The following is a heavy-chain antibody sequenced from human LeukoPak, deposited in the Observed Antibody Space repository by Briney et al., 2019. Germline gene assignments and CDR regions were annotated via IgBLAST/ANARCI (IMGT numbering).Heavy chain of an antibody. CDR2: IRGKTHSYAT. J-gene: IGHJ4*02. D-gene: IGHD6-13*01. V-gene: IGHV3-73*01. CDR3: SIAYSNYDY. Sequence: GGSLRLSCAASGFTFSGSVIHWVRLASGNRLEWVGRIRGKTHSYATAYAASVKGRFTISRDDSKNTAYLQMNSLKTEDTAVYYCSIAYSNYDYWGQGTLVTVSS. CDR1: GFTFSGSV.